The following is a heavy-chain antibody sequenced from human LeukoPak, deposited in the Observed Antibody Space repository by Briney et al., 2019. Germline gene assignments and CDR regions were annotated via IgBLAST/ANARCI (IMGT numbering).Heavy chain of an antibody. CDR1: GGSMSSYY. J-gene: IGHJ4*02. CDR3: ARHHYYDSSGQFDY. Sequence: SETLSLTCTVSGGSMSSYYWNWIRQPPGKGLEWIGYIYYGGSTNYSPSLKSRVTISVDTSKNQFSLKLSSVTAADTAVYYCARHHYYDSSGQFDYWGQGTLVTVSS. CDR2: IYYGGST. D-gene: IGHD3-22*01. V-gene: IGHV4-59*08.